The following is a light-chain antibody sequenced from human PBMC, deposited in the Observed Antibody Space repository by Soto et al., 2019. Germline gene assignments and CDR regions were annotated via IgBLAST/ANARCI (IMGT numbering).Light chain of an antibody. CDR1: QSVGSD. V-gene: IGKV3-11*01. CDR3: QQYYSTPQT. Sequence: EIVLTQSPATLSLSPGERVTLSCRASQSVGSDLAWYQQTPGQTPRLLIYGASNRATGIPARFSGSGSGTDFTLTISSLQAEDVAVYYCQQYYSTPQTFGQGTKVDI. J-gene: IGKJ1*01. CDR2: GAS.